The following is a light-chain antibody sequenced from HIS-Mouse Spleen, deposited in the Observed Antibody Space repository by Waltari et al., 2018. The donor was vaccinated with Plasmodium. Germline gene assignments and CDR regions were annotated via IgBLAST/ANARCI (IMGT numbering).Light chain of an antibody. Sequence: SYELTQPPSVSVSPGQTARITCSGDALPKKYAYWYQRKSGQAPVLVIYEDSKRPSGIPERVSGSSSGTMATLTISGAQVEDEADYYCYSTDSSGNHWVFGGGTKLTVL. CDR1: ALPKKY. CDR2: EDS. CDR3: YSTDSSGNHWV. J-gene: IGLJ3*02. V-gene: IGLV3-10*01.